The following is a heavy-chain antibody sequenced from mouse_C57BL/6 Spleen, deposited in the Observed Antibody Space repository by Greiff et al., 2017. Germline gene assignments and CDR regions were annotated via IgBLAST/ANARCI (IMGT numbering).Heavy chain of an antibody. CDR1: GFTFSSYA. D-gene: IGHD2-1*01. Sequence: EVQVVESGGGLVKPGGSLKLSCAASGFTFSSYAMSWVRQTPEKRLEWVATISDGGSYTYYPDNVKGRFTISRDNAKNNLYLQMSHLKSEDTAMYYCARDGRNYVYFDVWGTGTTVTVSS. CDR2: ISDGGSYT. J-gene: IGHJ1*03. CDR3: ARDGRNYVYFDV. V-gene: IGHV5-4*01.